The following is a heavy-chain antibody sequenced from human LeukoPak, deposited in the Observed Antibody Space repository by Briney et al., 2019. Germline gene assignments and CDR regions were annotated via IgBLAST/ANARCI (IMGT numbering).Heavy chain of an antibody. CDR2: MHYSGGS. V-gene: IGHV4-39*01. CDR3: ASSGTYMIVAGAFDI. CDR1: GDSISSTTYF. J-gene: IGHJ3*02. Sequence: PSETLSLTCVVSGDSISSTTYFWGWIRQPPGKGLEYIGTMHYSGGSDCNPSLKSRVTMSVDTSKNHFSLKLTSVTAADTAVYYCASSGTYMIVAGAFDIWGQGTMVTVSS. D-gene: IGHD3-22*01.